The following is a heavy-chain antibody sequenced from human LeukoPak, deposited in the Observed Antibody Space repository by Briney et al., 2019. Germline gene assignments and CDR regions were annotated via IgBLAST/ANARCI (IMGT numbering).Heavy chain of an antibody. J-gene: IGHJ6*02. CDR1: ANSISNYA. CDR2: IIPIFGTA. D-gene: IGHD3-16*01. CDR3: TTRACHAGGCSSSFYYYYGLHF. Sequence: ASVKVSCKASANSISNYAVSWVRQAPGQGFEWMGGIIPIFGTADYAQKFQGRVTITADQSTSTTYMALSSLKSEDTATYYCTTRACHAGGCSSSFYYYYGLHFWGQGTTVSVSS. V-gene: IGHV1-69*13.